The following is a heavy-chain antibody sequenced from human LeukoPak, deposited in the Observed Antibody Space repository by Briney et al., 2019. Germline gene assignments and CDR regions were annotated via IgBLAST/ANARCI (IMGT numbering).Heavy chain of an antibody. Sequence: ASVKVSCKASGGTFSSYAISWVRQAPGQGLEWMGWINPNSGGTNYAQKFQGRVTMTRDTSISTAYMELSRLRSDDTAVYYCARDQYTANSGSYSYEFDPWGQGTLVTVSS. V-gene: IGHV1-2*02. CDR1: GGTFSSYA. D-gene: IGHD1-26*01. J-gene: IGHJ5*02. CDR2: INPNSGGT. CDR3: ARDQYTANSGSYSYEFDP.